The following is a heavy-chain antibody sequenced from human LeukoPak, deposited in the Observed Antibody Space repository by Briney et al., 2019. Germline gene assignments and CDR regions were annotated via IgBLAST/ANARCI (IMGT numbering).Heavy chain of an antibody. Sequence: SETLSLTCTVSGGSISSYYWSWIRQPPGKGLEWIGYIYYSGSTNYNPSLKSRVTISVDTSKNQFSLKLSSVTAADTAVYYCARIHYYDYGGHYYYYGMDVWGQGTTVTVSS. D-gene: IGHD4-23*01. CDR2: IYYSGST. V-gene: IGHV4-59*08. CDR3: ARIHYYDYGGHYYYYGMDV. J-gene: IGHJ6*02. CDR1: GGSISSYY.